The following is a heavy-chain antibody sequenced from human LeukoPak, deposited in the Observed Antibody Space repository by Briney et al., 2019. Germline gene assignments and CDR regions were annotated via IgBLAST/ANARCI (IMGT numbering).Heavy chain of an antibody. CDR2: IYHSGST. J-gene: IGHJ5*02. V-gene: IGHV4-31*03. CDR1: GGSISSGGYY. CDR3: ARDGRYCSTTSCQGWFDP. D-gene: IGHD2-2*01. Sequence: PSETLSLTCSVSGGSISSGGYYWNWIRQHPGKGLEWIGYIYHSGSTNYNPSLKSRVTISVDTSKNQFSLKLNSVTAADTAVYYCARDGRYCSTTSCQGWFDPWGQGTLVTVSS.